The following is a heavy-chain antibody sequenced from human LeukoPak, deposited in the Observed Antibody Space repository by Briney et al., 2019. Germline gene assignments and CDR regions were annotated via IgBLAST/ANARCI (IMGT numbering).Heavy chain of an antibody. CDR1: GFTFSSYW. CDR3: ARGCSSGPYGFDP. D-gene: IGHD6-19*01. CDR2: IKQDGSEK. V-gene: IGHV3-7*01. J-gene: IGHJ5*02. Sequence: PGGSLRLSCAASGFTFSSYWMSWVRQAPGKGLEWVANIKQDGSEKYYVDSVKGRFTISRDNAKNSLYLQMNSLRAEDTAVYYCARGCSSGPYGFDPWGQGTLVTVSS.